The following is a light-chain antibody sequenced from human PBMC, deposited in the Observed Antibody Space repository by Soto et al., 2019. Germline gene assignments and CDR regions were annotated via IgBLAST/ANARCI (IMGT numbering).Light chain of an antibody. J-gene: IGLJ2*01. Sequence: QSALTQPASVSGSPGQSITISCTGTSSDVGGYNYVSWYQQHPGKAPKLMIYNVSNRPSVVSNRFSGSKSGNTASLTISGLQAEDAAHYYCSSFTSNNTVLFGGGTQLTVL. CDR2: NVS. CDR3: SSFTSNNTVL. CDR1: SSDVGGYNY. V-gene: IGLV2-14*01.